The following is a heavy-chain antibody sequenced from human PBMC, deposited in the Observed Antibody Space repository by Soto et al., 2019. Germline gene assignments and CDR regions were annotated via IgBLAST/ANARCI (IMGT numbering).Heavy chain of an antibody. CDR1: GFTFSSYA. CDR2: ISYDGSNK. CDR3: ARDPAYYDFWSGYFSEGVSGNAFDI. V-gene: IGHV3-30-3*01. Sequence: GGSLRLSCAASGFTFSSYAMHWARQAPGKGLEWVAVISYDGSNKYYADSVKGRFTISRDNSKNTLYLQMNSLRAEDTAVYYCARDPAYYDFWSGYFSEGVSGNAFDIWGQGTMVTVSS. J-gene: IGHJ3*02. D-gene: IGHD3-3*01.